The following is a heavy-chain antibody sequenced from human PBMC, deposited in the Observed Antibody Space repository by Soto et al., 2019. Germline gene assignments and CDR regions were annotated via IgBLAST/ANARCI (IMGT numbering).Heavy chain of an antibody. CDR1: GFTFAYYS. J-gene: IGHJ4*02. Sequence: DVQLVESGGGLVQPGGSLILSCATSGFTFAYYSMSWVRQAPGKGLEWIAYVTASGTTVNYADSVKGRFIISRDNGMKSLILQMSSLRDDDTAMYYCARDGKGSAYTFGPYYFDYWGQGTLVTVSS. D-gene: IGHD3-3*01. CDR2: VTASGTTV. V-gene: IGHV3-48*02. CDR3: ARDGKGSAYTFGPYYFDY.